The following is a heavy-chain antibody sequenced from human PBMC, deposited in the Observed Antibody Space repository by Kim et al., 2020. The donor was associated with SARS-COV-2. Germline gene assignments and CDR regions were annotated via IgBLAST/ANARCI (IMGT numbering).Heavy chain of an antibody. J-gene: IGHJ4*02. CDR1: GYTFTTYG. CDR3: VRDVKDSRDYYVSGSPRQPFDY. D-gene: IGHD3-10*01. CDR2: ISAYNGKT. Sequence: ASVKVSCKTSGYTFTTYGISWVRQAPGRQAPGPGLEWMGWISAYNGKTSYAQRFQGRVTMTTDTSTSTAYMELRSLRSDDTALYYCVRDVKDSRDYYVSGSPRQPFDYWGQGTLVTVSS. V-gene: IGHV1-18*01.